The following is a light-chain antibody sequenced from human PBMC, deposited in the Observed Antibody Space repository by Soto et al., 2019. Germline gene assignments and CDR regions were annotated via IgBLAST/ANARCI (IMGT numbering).Light chain of an antibody. CDR3: QQYSNCPET. V-gene: IGKV3-15*01. J-gene: IGKJ1*01. CDR2: DAS. Sequence: EIVMTQSPATLSVSPGERATLSCRASQSVSSNLAWYQQKVGQAPRLLIYDASTRATGVPARFSGSGSGTEFTLTISSLQSADSAVYYCQQYSNCPETFGQGTKVDI. CDR1: QSVSSN.